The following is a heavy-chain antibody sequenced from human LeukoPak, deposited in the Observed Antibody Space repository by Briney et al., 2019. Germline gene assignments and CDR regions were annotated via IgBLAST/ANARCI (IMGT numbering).Heavy chain of an antibody. V-gene: IGHV3-33*01. CDR3: ARGRRSTGDTSWYFDS. CDR2: IWYDGGNK. Sequence: PGGSLRLSCAASGFTFNSYGMHWVRQAPGMGLEWVAAIWYDGGNKYYADSVKGRFAISRDNSKNTLDLQMNSLRAEDTAEYYCARGRRSTGDTSWYFDSWGQGTLVTVSS. CDR1: GFTFNSYG. J-gene: IGHJ4*02. D-gene: IGHD1-26*01.